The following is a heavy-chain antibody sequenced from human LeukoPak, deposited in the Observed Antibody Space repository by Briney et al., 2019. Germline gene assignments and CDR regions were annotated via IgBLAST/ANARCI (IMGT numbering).Heavy chain of an antibody. CDR2: ISNDGSKK. V-gene: IGHV3-30*03. Sequence: PGGSLRLSCAASGFTFSSYGMHWVRQAPGKGLEWVAVISNDGSKKYYADSVKGRFTISRDNSKNTLSLQVSSLRAEDTAVYYCAREDYDFWSGYFNWGQGTLVTVSS. CDR1: GFTFSSYG. J-gene: IGHJ4*02. CDR3: AREDYDFWSGYFN. D-gene: IGHD3-3*01.